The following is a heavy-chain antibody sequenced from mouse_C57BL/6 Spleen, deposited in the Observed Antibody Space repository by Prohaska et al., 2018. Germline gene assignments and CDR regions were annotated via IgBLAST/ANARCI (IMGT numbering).Heavy chain of an antibody. CDR3: MRYGLRYWHYEV. J-gene: IGHJ1*03. CDR1: GFTFSVFW. CDR2: IESDGRAI. D-gene: IGHD1-1*01. V-gene: IGHV11-2*01. Sequence: EVQLLETGGGLLHPGGSRGLSCEGSGFTFSVFWMSWVRQTPGKTLEWIGDIESDGRAINYAPSIKDRFTIFRDNEKSTLDLRMSNYRSDDTDTSFFMRYGLRYWHYEVWGTGTTFTVSA.